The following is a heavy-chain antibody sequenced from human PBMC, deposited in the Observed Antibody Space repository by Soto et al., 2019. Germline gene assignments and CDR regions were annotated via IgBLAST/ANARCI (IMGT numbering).Heavy chain of an antibody. D-gene: IGHD3-22*01. CDR1: GGTFSSYA. V-gene: IGHV1-69*01. CDR3: ARSPGGYYDSSGYFAY. Sequence: QVQLVQSGAEVKKPRSSVKVSCKASGGTFSSYAISWVRQAPGQGLEWMGGIIPIFGTANYAQKFQGRVTITADESTSTAYMELSSLRSEDMAVYYCARSPGGYYDSSGYFAYWGQGTLVTVSS. CDR2: IIPIFGTA. J-gene: IGHJ4*02.